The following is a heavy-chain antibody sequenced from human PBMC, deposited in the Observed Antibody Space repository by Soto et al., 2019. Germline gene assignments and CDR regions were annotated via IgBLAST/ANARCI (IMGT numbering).Heavy chain of an antibody. CDR3: ARERGGYGLFDS. CDR1: GGSISNAAYS. V-gene: IGHV4-30-2*01. CDR2: IYPSGMP. D-gene: IGHD5-18*01. J-gene: IGHJ4*02. Sequence: TLSLTCTVSGGSISNAAYSWSWIRQPPGKGLEWIGYIYPSGMPFYNPSLRSRVTISIDRSNDQFSLNLRSVTAADTAVYYCARERGGYGLFDSWGQGTLVTVSS.